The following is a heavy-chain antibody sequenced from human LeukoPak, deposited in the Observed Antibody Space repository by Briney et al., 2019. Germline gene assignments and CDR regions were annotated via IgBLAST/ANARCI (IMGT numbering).Heavy chain of an antibody. CDR3: AKDRKYYYDIIGPGDAFDI. J-gene: IGHJ3*02. V-gene: IGHV3-21*04. Sequence: GGSLRLSCAASGFTFSSYSMNWVRQAPGKGLEWVSSISSSSSYIYYADSVKGRFTISRDNAKNTLYLQMNSLRAEDTAVYYCAKDRKYYYDIIGPGDAFDIWGQGTMVTVSS. D-gene: IGHD3-22*01. CDR2: ISSSSSYI. CDR1: GFTFSSYS.